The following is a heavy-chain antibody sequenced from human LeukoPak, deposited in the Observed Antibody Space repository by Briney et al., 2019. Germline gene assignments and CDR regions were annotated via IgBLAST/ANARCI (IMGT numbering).Heavy chain of an antibody. J-gene: IGHJ6*03. CDR3: ASGLYGTGYDYYYYMDV. CDR2: INHSGST. Sequence: PSETLPHTCAVYCGYLIGYYWSWIRQPTAKELEWMGEINHSGSTNYNPSLKSRVTISVDTSKNQFSLKLSSVTATDTAVYYCASGLYGTGYDYYYYMDVWGKGTMVTISS. CDR1: CGYLIGYY. V-gene: IGHV4-34*01. D-gene: IGHD1-1*01.